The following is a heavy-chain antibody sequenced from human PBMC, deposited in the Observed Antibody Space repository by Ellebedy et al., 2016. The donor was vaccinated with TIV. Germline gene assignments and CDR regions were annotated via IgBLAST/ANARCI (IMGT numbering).Heavy chain of an antibody. CDR1: GFTFSSHW. J-gene: IGHJ5*02. V-gene: IGHV3-74*01. Sequence: PGGSLRLSCAASGFTFSSHWMDWVRQAPGKGLVWVSRIKSDGSFTNYADSVKGRFTISRDNAKNTLYLQMNSLRAEDTAVYYCARDGAVAAWLDPWGQGTLVTVSS. CDR2: IKSDGSFT. CDR3: ARDGAVAAWLDP. D-gene: IGHD2-15*01.